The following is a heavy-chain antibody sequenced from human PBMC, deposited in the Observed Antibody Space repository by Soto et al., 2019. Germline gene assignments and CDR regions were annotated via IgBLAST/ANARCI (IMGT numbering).Heavy chain of an antibody. D-gene: IGHD3-22*01. V-gene: IGHV3-30-3*01. CDR3: VRGGNFYDSSGYYYFDY. Sequence: GGSLRLSCAASGFTFSSFAMHWVRRAPGKGLEWVAVISYDANNKYYGDSVKGRFTISRDNSKNTLYLQMNSLSAEDTAVYYCVRGGNFYDSSGYYYFDYWGQGTLVTVSS. J-gene: IGHJ4*02. CDR1: GFTFSSFA. CDR2: ISYDANNK.